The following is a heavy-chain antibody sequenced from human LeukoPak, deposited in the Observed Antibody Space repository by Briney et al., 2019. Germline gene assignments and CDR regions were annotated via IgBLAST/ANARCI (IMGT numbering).Heavy chain of an antibody. CDR1: GLTFSSYA. CDR2: ISYDGSNK. J-gene: IGHJ4*02. V-gene: IGHV3-30-3*01. D-gene: IGHD3-10*01. Sequence: GSLRLSCAASGLTFSSYAMHWVRQAPGKGLEWVAVISYDGSNKYYADSVKGRFTISRDNAKNSLYLQMNSLRAEDTAVYYCASPRAVRGVVPDGYYFDYWGQGTLVTVSS. CDR3: ASPRAVRGVVPDGYYFDY.